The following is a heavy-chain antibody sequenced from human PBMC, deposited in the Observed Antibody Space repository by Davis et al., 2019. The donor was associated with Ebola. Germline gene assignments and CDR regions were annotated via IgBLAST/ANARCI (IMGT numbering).Heavy chain of an antibody. CDR3: ARHALRFLEWLPQPDA. V-gene: IGHV4-59*08. J-gene: IGHJ6*02. D-gene: IGHD3-3*01. Sequence: SETLSLTCTVSGSSISSYYWSWIRQHPGKGLPWIGYVYYSGSTNYNPSLKSRVTISVDTSKNQFSLKLSSVTAADTAVYYCARHALRFLEWLPQPDAWGQGTTVTVSS. CDR2: VYYSGST. CDR1: GSSISSYY.